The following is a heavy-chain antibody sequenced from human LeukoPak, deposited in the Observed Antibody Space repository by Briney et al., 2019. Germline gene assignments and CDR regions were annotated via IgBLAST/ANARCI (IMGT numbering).Heavy chain of an antibody. CDR3: ARERYYDSSGYQACDY. D-gene: IGHD3-22*01. J-gene: IGHJ4*02. Sequence: GGSLRLSCAASGFTFNSYEMNWVRQAPGKGLEWVSYISSSGSTIYYADSVKGRFTISRDNAKNSLYLQMNSLRAEDTAVYYCARERYYDSSGYQACDYWGQGTLVTVSS. CDR2: ISSSGSTI. CDR1: GFTFNSYE. V-gene: IGHV3-48*03.